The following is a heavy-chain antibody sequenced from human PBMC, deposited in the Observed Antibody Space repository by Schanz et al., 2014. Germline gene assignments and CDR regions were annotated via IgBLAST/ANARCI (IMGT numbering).Heavy chain of an antibody. CDR3: ARDGEAAAGCDY. Sequence: QVQLVQSGAEVKKPGVSVKVSCKASGYTFTTYYTHWVRQAPGQGLEWMGKINPSGGSTSYAQKFQGRVTMTRDTSTSTVYMELSSLRSEDTAVYYCARDGEAAAGCDYWGQGTLVTVSS. CDR1: GYTFTTYY. CDR2: INPSGGST. J-gene: IGHJ4*02. D-gene: IGHD6-13*01. V-gene: IGHV1-46*03.